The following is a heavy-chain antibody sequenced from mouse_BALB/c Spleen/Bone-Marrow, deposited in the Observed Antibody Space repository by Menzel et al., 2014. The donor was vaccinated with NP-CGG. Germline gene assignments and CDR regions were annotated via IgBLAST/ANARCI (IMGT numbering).Heavy chain of an antibody. Sequence: HVQLQQSGAELVRPGSSVKISCKASGYAFSVYWMNWVKQRPGQGLEWIGQIYPGDGDTNYNGRFKGRATLTADKSSNTAYMQLSSLTSEDSAVYFCARGGISVDYWGQGTTLTVSS. CDR1: GYAFSVYW. CDR3: ARGGISVDY. V-gene: IGHV1-80*01. CDR2: IYPGDGDT. J-gene: IGHJ2*01.